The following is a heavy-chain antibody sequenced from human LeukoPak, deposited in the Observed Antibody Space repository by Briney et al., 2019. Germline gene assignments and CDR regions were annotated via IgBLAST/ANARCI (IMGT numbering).Heavy chain of an antibody. CDR2: INPNSGGT. J-gene: IGHJ4*02. Sequence: GASERPSCTASGYTFTGYSMHWVRQAPGQGLEWMGWINPNSGGTNYSQKLQGRVTMTRDTSISTAYMELSRLRSDDTAVYYCARDRDGSGWWLPFDYWGQGTLVTVSS. CDR3: ARDRDGSGWWLPFDY. CDR1: GYTFTGYS. D-gene: IGHD3-22*01. V-gene: IGHV1-2*02.